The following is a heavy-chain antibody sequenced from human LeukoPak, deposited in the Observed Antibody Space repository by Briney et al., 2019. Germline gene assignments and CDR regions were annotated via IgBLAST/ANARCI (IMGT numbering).Heavy chain of an antibody. V-gene: IGHV3-33*08. CDR3: ARDVELSH. Sequence: GGSLRLSCAASGFTFSSYGMHWVRQAPGKGLEWVALIWYDGSSKHYADSVRGRFTISRDNSKNTLYLQMNSLRAEDRAVYYCARDVELSHWGQGTLVTVSS. CDR2: IWYDGSSK. D-gene: IGHD3-16*02. CDR1: GFTFSSYG. J-gene: IGHJ4*02.